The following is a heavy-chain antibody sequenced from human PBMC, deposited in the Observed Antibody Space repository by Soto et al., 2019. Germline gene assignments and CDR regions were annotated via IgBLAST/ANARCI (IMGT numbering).Heavy chain of an antibody. CDR3: AREHSYGFTRAAFDI. CDR1: GFTFSSYA. Sequence: QVQLVESGGGVVQPGRSLRLSCAASGFTFSSYAMHWVRQAPGKGLEWVAVISYDGSNKYYADSVKGRFTISRDNSKNTLYLQMNSLRAEDTAVYYCAREHSYGFTRAAFDIWGQGTMVTVSS. CDR2: ISYDGSNK. V-gene: IGHV3-30-3*01. J-gene: IGHJ3*02. D-gene: IGHD5-18*01.